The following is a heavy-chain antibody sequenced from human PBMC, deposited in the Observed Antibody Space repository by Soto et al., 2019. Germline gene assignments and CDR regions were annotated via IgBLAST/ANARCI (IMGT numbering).Heavy chain of an antibody. Sequence: GGSLRLSCAASGFTFSSYGMHWVRQAPGKGLEWVAVIWYDGSNKYYADSVKGRFTISRDNSKNTLYLQMNSLRAEDTAVYYCARGLYSGWHYFDYWGQGTLVTVSS. D-gene: IGHD5-12*01. V-gene: IGHV3-33*01. CDR1: GFTFSSYG. CDR2: IWYDGSNK. CDR3: ARGLYSGWHYFDY. J-gene: IGHJ4*02.